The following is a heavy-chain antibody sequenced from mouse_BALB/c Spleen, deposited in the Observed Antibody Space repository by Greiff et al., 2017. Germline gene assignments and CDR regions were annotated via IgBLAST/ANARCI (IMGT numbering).Heavy chain of an antibody. D-gene: IGHD2-3*01. V-gene: IGHV1-67*01. CDR2: ISTYYGNT. CDR1: GYTFTDYA. J-gene: IGHJ4*01. Sequence: QVQLKQSGPELVRPGVSVKISCKGSGYTFTDYAMHWVKQSHAKSLEWIGVISTYYGNTNYNQKFKGKATMTVDKSSSTAYMELARLTSEDSAIYYCARGVTTYYYAMDYWGQGTSVTVSS. CDR3: ARGVTTYYYAMDY.